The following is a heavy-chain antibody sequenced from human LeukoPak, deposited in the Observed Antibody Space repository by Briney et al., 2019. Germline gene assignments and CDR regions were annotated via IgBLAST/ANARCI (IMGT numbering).Heavy chain of an antibody. CDR2: IIPIFGTA. Sequence: GASVKVSCKASGGTFSSYAISWVRQAPGQGLEWMGGIIPIFGTANYAQKFQGRVTITADESTSTAYMELSSLRSEDTAVYYCARFDSGSYSCFDYWGQGTLVTVSS. CDR3: ARFDSGSYSCFDY. CDR1: GGTFSSYA. V-gene: IGHV1-69*13. J-gene: IGHJ4*02. D-gene: IGHD1-26*01.